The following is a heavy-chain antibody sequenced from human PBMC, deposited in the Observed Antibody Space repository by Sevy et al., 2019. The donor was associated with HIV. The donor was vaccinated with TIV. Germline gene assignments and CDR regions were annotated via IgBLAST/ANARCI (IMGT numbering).Heavy chain of an antibody. Sequence: SETLSLTCTVSGGSISSYYWSWIRQPPGKGLEWIGYIYYSGSTNYNPSLKSRVTISVDTSKNQFSLKLSSVTAVDTAVYYCARASPYYDFWTPFPRGDYYYYGMDVWGQGTTVTVSS. V-gene: IGHV4-59*01. J-gene: IGHJ6*02. CDR1: GGSISSYY. CDR3: ARASPYYDFWTPFPRGDYYYYGMDV. CDR2: IYYSGST. D-gene: IGHD3-3*01.